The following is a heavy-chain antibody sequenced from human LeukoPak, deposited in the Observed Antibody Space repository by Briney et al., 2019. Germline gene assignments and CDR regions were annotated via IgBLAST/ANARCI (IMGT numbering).Heavy chain of an antibody. CDR1: GFAFSNFA. V-gene: IGHV3-23*01. Sequence: PGGSLRLSCAASGFAFSNFAMSWLRQAPGKGLEWVSAMSGSGYYTYYVESVKGRFTISRDNSKNTLYLHMNSLRADDTAVYYCXKMEGQRLYDYCMDVWGRGTTVTVSS. J-gene: IGHJ6*03. CDR2: MSGSGYYT. CDR3: XKMEGQRLYDYCMDV. D-gene: IGHD3-3*01.